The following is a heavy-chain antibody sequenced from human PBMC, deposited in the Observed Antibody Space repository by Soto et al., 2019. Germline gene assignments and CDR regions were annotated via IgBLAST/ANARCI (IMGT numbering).Heavy chain of an antibody. CDR2: IYYSGST. Sequence: SETLSLTCTVSGGSISSSSYYWGWIRQPPGKGLEWIGSIYYSGSTYYNPSLKSRVTISVDTSKNQFSLKLSSVTAADTAVYYCATSRYSYGFEDYYYGMDSWGQGTRVTVSS. D-gene: IGHD5-18*01. CDR3: ATSRYSYGFEDYYYGMDS. V-gene: IGHV4-39*01. J-gene: IGHJ6*02. CDR1: GGSISSSSYY.